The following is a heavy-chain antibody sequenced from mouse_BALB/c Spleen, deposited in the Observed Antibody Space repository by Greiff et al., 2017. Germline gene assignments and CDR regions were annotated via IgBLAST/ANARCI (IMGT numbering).Heavy chain of an antibody. V-gene: IGHV2-9*02. CDR1: GFSLTSYG. CDR2: IWAGGST. CDR3: ARDRGAYYGNYLYAMDY. D-gene: IGHD2-10*01. Sequence: VQLHQSGPGLVAPSQSLSITCTVSGFSLTSYGVHWVRQPPGKGLEWLGVIWAGGSTNYNSALMSRLSISKDNSKSQVFLKMNSLQTDDTAMYYCARDRGAYYGNYLYAMDYWGQGASVTVSS. J-gene: IGHJ4*01.